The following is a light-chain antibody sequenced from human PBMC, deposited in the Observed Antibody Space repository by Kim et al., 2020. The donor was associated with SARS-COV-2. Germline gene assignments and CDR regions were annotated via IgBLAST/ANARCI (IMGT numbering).Light chain of an antibody. J-gene: IGKJ1*01. Sequence: EIVLAQSPATLSLSPGESATHSCRASQSVGSKLAWYQQKPGQAPRLLIYGASTRATGIPARFSGSGSGTEFTLTISSLQSEDFAVYYCKQYNNWPPWTFGQGTKVDIK. CDR2: GAS. CDR3: KQYNNWPPWT. V-gene: IGKV3D-15*01. CDR1: QSVGSK.